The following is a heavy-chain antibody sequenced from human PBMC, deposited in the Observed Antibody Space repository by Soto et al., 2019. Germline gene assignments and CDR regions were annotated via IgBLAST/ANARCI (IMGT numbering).Heavy chain of an antibody. CDR3: ARQISYYDFWSGYLDY. CDR1: GYTFTSYG. J-gene: IGHJ4*02. CDR2: ISAYNGNT. Sequence: ASVKVSCTASGYTFTSYGISWVRLAPGQGLEWMGWISAYNGNTNYAQKLQGRVTMTTDTSTSTAYMELRSLRSDDTAVYYCARQISYYDFWSGYLDYWGQGTLVTVSS. V-gene: IGHV1-18*01. D-gene: IGHD3-3*01.